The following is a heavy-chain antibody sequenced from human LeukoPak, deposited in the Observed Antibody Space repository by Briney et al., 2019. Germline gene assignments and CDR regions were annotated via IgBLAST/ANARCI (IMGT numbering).Heavy chain of an antibody. CDR1: GFTFSSYA. D-gene: IGHD3-22*01. CDR2: INHSGST. CDR3: ARGRLITMIVVVSPKAGAFDI. V-gene: IGHV4-34*01. Sequence: GSLRLSCAASGFTFSSYAMSWVRQAPGKGLEWIGEINHSGSTNYNPSLKSRVTISVDTSKNQFSLKLSSVTAADTAVYYCARGRLITMIVVVSPKAGAFDIWGQGTMVTVSS. J-gene: IGHJ3*02.